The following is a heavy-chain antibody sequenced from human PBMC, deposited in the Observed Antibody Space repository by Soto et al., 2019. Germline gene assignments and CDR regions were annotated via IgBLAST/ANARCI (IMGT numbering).Heavy chain of an antibody. J-gene: IGHJ4*02. D-gene: IGHD6-19*01. CDR3: ARDLRIAVVEVFDY. CDR2: IYHSGST. Sequence: SATLSITCAVSGVSISSTTWWSWVRQPPGKGLEWIGEIYHSGSTNYNPSLKGRVTISVDKSKNHFSLQLSSVTAADTAVYYCARDLRIAVVEVFDYWGQGTLVTVSS. CDR1: GVSISSTTW. V-gene: IGHV4-4*02.